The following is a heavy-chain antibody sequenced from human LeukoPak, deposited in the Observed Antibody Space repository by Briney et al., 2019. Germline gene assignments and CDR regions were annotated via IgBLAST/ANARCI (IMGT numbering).Heavy chain of an antibody. V-gene: IGHV3-23*01. CDR2: ISGGGGGT. CDR1: GFTFSSYA. D-gene: IGHD6-6*01. J-gene: IGHJ4*02. Sequence: EAGGSLRLSCAASGFTFSSYAMSWVRQAPGTGLEWVSSISGGGGGTYYADSVKGRFTISRNNAKNTLYLQMNSLGAEDTAVYYCAKEDSSSSRYYFEYWGQGALVTVSS. CDR3: AKEDSSSSRYYFEY.